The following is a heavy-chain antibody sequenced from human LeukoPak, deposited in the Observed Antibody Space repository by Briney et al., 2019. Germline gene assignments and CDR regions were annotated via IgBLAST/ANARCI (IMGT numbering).Heavy chain of an antibody. CDR2: FYHSGST. J-gene: IGHJ4*02. CDR1: GGFNTHYY. V-gene: IGHV4-59*08. CDR3: ARAYSSGWLDY. Sequence: SETLSLTCSVSGGFNTHYYWSWIRQPPGKGLEWIGYFYHSGSTNYNPSLKSRVTISVDTSKNHFSLKLSSVTAADTAVYYCARAYSSGWLDYWGQGTLVTVSS. D-gene: IGHD6-19*01.